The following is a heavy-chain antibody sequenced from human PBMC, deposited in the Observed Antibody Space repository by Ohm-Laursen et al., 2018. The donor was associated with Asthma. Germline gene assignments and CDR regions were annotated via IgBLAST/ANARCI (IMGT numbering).Heavy chain of an antibody. D-gene: IGHD1-26*01. V-gene: IGHV3-21*01. CDR2: ISTASTFI. J-gene: IGHJ4*02. Sequence: SLRLSCAASGYSFSLYSIHWVRQAPGKGLEWVASISTASTFIYYGDSVRGRFTTTRDNAKNLLYLEMNSLRVEDTAVYYCVTDAWWSYVHWGLGTLVTVSS. CDR1: GYSFSLYS. CDR3: VTDAWWSYVH.